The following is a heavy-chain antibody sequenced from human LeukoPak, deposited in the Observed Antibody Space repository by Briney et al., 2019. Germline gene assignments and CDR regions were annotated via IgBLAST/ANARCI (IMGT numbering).Heavy chain of an antibody. V-gene: IGHV3-23*01. CDR3: AKDASGSYYRYYFDY. Sequence: GGSLRLSCAAPGFTFSSYAMSWVRQAPGKGLEWVSAISGSGGSTYYADSVKGRFTISRDNSKNTLYLQMNSLRAEDTAVYYCAKDASGSYYRYYFDYWGQGTLVTVSS. D-gene: IGHD1-26*01. CDR1: GFTFSSYA. J-gene: IGHJ4*02. CDR2: ISGSGGST.